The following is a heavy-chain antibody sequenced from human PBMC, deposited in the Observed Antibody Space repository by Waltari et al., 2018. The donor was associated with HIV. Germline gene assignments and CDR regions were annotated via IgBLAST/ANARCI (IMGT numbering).Heavy chain of an antibody. V-gene: IGHV4-39*01. J-gene: IGHJ5*02. CDR2: IQNGGNT. Sequence: QLQLQESGPGVVKPLETLSLTCTVSGGFFRSIDYYWDWIRQSPGKGLEWIGNIQNGGNTIYNPSLESRVSMSIDTSRGQFSLKLKDVTAADTAVYFCARRGNYRAAEYNYFGPWGQGIQVIVSS. CDR3: ARRGNYRAAEYNYFGP. CDR1: GGFFRSIDYY. D-gene: IGHD1-7*01.